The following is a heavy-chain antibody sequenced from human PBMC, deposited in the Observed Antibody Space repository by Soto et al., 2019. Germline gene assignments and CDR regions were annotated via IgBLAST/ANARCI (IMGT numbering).Heavy chain of an antibody. V-gene: IGHV3-23*01. CDR1: GFTFSSYA. CDR2: ISGSGGST. CDR3: AGGLVTFYYYYYGMDV. D-gene: IGHD3-9*01. Sequence: EVQLLESGGGLVQPGGSLRLSCAASGFTFSSYAMSWVRQAPGKGLEWVSAISGSGGSTYYADSVKGRFTISRDNSKNTLYLQMTSLRAEDTAVYYCAGGLVTFYYYYYGMDVWGQGTTVTVSS. J-gene: IGHJ6*02.